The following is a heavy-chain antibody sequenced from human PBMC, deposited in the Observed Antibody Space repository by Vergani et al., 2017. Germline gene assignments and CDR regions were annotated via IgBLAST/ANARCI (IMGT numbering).Heavy chain of an antibody. V-gene: IGHV4-59*01. Sequence: QVQLQESGPGLVKPSETLSLTFTVSGGSISSYYWSWIRQPPGKGLEWIGYIYYSESTNYNPSLKRRVTLSVDTSTNQFSLKLRSVTAAETAVYSCARGRPHDYVDYQVLDYWGQGTLVTVSS. CDR3: ARGRPHDYVDYQVLDY. J-gene: IGHJ4*02. CDR1: GGSISSYY. D-gene: IGHD4-17*01. CDR2: IYYSEST.